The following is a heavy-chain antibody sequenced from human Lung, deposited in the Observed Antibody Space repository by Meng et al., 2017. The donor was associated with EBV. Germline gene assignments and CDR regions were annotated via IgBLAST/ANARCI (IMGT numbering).Heavy chain of an antibody. CDR1: GYTFTSYA. Sequence: QVQLVQFGSELKQPGASVKVSCRPSGYTFTSYAINWVRQAPGQGPDWMGWIDPNTGNPTYDQGFTGRFVFSLDTSVGTAYLQINSLRADDTAVYYCARGVVGATSGDYWGQGTLVTVSS. D-gene: IGHD1-26*01. V-gene: IGHV7-4-1*02. J-gene: IGHJ4*02. CDR3: ARGVVGATSGDY. CDR2: IDPNTGNP.